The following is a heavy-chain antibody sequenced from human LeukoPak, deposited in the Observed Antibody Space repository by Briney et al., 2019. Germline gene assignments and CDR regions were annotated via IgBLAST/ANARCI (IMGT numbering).Heavy chain of an antibody. CDR1: AFTFSSYA. J-gene: IGHJ5*02. D-gene: IGHD6-13*01. Sequence: GGSLRLSCAASAFTFSSYAMIWVRQAPGKGLEWVSTISNSDGSTYYADSVKGRFTISRDNSENTLYLQMNSLRAQDTAVYYCAREQQLPLNWFDPWGQGTLVTVSS. V-gene: IGHV3-23*01. CDR2: ISNSDGST. CDR3: AREQQLPLNWFDP.